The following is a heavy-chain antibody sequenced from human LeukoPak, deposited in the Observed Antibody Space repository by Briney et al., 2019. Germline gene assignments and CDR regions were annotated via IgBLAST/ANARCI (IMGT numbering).Heavy chain of an antibody. D-gene: IGHD4-17*01. CDR1: GFTFSSFA. J-gene: IGHJ5*02. CDR3: SRGGYGDYNNWFDP. V-gene: IGHV3-33*01. Sequence: GGSLRLSCAASGFTFSSFAMHWVRQAPGKGMEWVADIWYNGSNKYYAESVKGRLTISRDNSKNTLYLQMNSLRAEDTAVYYCSRGGYGDYNNWFDPWGQGTLVIVSS. CDR2: IWYNGSNK.